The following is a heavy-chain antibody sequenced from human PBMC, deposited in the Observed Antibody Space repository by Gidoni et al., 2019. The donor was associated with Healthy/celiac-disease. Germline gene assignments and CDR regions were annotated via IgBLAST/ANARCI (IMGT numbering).Heavy chain of an antibody. CDR2: IKQDGSEK. V-gene: IGHV3-7*03. CDR1: GFTFSSYW. Sequence: EVQLVASGGGLVQPGGSLRLSCAASGFTFSSYWLSWGRQAPGKGLGWVANIKQDGSEKYYVDSVKGRFTISRDNAKNSLYLQMNSLRAEDTAVYYCARGPKGIQLWSPGDWYFDLWGRGTLVTVSS. D-gene: IGHD5-18*01. J-gene: IGHJ2*01. CDR3: ARGPKGIQLWSPGDWYFDL.